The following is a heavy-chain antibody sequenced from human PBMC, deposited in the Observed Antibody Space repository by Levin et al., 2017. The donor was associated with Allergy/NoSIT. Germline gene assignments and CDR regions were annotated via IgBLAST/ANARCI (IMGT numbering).Heavy chain of an antibody. CDR2: INPSGGST. Sequence: ASVKVSCLASGYTFTDYDIHWVRQAPGHALEWMGIINPSGGSTTYSEKFQGRVTMTRDTSTSTVYMDLSSLTSEDTAVYYCARDQGGGYKAIDYWGQGTLVTVSS. CDR3: ARDQGGGYKAIDY. J-gene: IGHJ4*02. CDR1: GYTFTDYD. D-gene: IGHD5-24*01. V-gene: IGHV1-46*01.